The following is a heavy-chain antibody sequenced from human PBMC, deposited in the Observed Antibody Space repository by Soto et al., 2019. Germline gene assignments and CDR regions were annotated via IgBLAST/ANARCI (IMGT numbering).Heavy chain of an antibody. CDR1: GYTFTSYG. CDR3: AREAVAAIEGVHYYYGIDV. D-gene: IGHD6-19*01. CDR2: ISAYNGNT. Sequence: QVQLVQSGAEVKKPGASVKVSCKASGYTFTSYGISWVRQAPGQGLEWMGWISAYNGNTNYPQNLQGRDTMTTDTSTSTAYMVLRSLTADDTAVYFCAREAVAAIEGVHYYYGIDVGGQRTTVTVSS. J-gene: IGHJ6*02. V-gene: IGHV1-18*01.